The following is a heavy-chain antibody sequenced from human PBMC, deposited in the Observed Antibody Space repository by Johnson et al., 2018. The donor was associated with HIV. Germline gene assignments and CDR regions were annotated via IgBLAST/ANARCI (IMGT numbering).Heavy chain of an antibody. J-gene: IGHJ3*02. V-gene: IGHV3-30*04. CDR2: ISSDGNNK. CDR3: ARRVEGRRSANDAFDI. CDR1: GFTFSSYA. Sequence: QVQLVESGGGVVQPGRSLRLSCAASGFTFSSYAMHWVRQAPGKGLEWVASISSDGNNKYFADSVQGRFTISRDNSKNTLYLQMNSLRAEDTAVYYCARRVEGRRSANDAFDIWGQGTMVTVSS. D-gene: IGHD1-1*01.